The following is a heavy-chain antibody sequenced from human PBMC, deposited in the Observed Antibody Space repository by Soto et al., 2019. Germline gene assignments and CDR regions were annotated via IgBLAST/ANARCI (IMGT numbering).Heavy chain of an antibody. D-gene: IGHD6-19*01. J-gene: IGHJ4*02. V-gene: IGHV1-3*01. CDR3: SRDVMRGQWLGGY. CDR2: INVGNGDT. Sequence: ASVKVSCKASGYTFTHYSIHWARQAPGQRPEWMGWINVGNGDTKYLQQFQGRVTITRDTSANTVYMELGSLKSEDTAIYYFSRDVMRGQWLGGYCGQGTAVIGSS. CDR1: GYTFTHYS.